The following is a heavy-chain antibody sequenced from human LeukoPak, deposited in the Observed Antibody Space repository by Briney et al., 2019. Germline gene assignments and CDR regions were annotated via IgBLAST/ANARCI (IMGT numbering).Heavy chain of an antibody. D-gene: IGHD6-6*01. CDR3: ARGIAARHFDY. V-gene: IGHV3-21*01. J-gene: IGHJ4*02. Sequence: GGSLRLSCAASGFTFSSYSMNWVRQAPGNGLEWVSSISSSSSYVYYADSVKGRFTISRDNAKNSLYLQMNSLRAEGTAVCYCARGIAARHFDYWGQGTLVTVSS. CDR2: ISSSSSYV. CDR1: GFTFSSYS.